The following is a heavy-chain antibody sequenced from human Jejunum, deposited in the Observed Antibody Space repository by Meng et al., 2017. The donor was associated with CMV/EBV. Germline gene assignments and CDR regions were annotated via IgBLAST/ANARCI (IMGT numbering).Heavy chain of an antibody. Sequence: VRLAPGKGLVWVANINQYGSEEYCVDSVTGRFTISRDNAKNSLYLQINSLRAEDTAVYFCARGACRYCSSTSPDQYYYYYAMDVWGQGTTVTVSS. CDR2: INQYGSEE. CDR3: ARGACRYCSSTSPDQYYYYYAMDV. V-gene: IGHV3-7*01. D-gene: IGHD2-2*01. J-gene: IGHJ6*02.